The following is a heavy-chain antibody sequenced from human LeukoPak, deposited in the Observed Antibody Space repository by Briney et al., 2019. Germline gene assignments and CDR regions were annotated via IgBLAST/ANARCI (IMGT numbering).Heavy chain of an antibody. CDR3: VRNLEVDY. D-gene: IGHD3-3*01. Sequence: GGSLRLSCAASEFTFSSHSMNWVRQAPGKGLEWVSYISSSGGTTYYADSVKGRFTISRDDAKNSLYLQMNSLRDEDTAVYYCVRNLEVDYWGQGTLVTVSS. CDR2: ISSSGGTT. V-gene: IGHV3-48*02. J-gene: IGHJ4*02. CDR1: EFTFSSHS.